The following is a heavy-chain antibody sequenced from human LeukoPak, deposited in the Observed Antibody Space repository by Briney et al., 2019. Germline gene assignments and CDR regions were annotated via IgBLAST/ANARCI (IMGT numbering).Heavy chain of an antibody. V-gene: IGHV4-59*01. Sequence: SETLSLTCTVSGGSISTYYWSWLRQPPGKGLEWIGYIYNSGRTNYNPSLESRVTISVDTSKNQFSLKLNSVAAADTAVYYCVRERNCSGASCLDGFDIWGQGTMVTVSS. CDR1: GGSISTYY. CDR2: IYNSGRT. J-gene: IGHJ3*02. D-gene: IGHD2-15*01. CDR3: VRERNCSGASCLDGFDI.